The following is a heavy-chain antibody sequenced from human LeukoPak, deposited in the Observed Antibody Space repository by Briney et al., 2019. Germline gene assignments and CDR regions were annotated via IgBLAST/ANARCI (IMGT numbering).Heavy chain of an antibody. V-gene: IGHV4-38-2*01. D-gene: IGHD2-2*01. CDR1: GYSISSGYY. Sequence: PSETLSLTCAVSGYSISSGYYWGWIRQPPGKELEWIGSIYHSGSTYYNPSLKSRVTISVGTSNNQFSLKLSSVTASATAVYYCARGRGSPYQLLSPNWFDPWGQGTLVTVSS. CDR3: ARGRGSPYQLLSPNWFDP. CDR2: IYHSGST. J-gene: IGHJ5*02.